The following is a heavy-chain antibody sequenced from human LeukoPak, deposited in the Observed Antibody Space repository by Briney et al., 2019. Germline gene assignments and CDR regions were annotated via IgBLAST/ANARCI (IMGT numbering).Heavy chain of an antibody. D-gene: IGHD7-27*01. CDR2: LSGDGYYA. Sequence: GGSLRLSCAASGFTFSNYAMSWVRQAPGKGLEWVSALSGDGYYAYYIDSVKGRFTTSRGNSKGTLFLQMNSLRAEDTAMYYCAKGGADDWGESWGQGTLVTVSS. J-gene: IGHJ5*02. CDR3: AKGGADDWGES. CDR1: GFTFSNYA. V-gene: IGHV3-23*01.